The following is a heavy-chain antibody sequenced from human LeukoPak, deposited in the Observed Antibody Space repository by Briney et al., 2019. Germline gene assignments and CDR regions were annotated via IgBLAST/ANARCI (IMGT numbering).Heavy chain of an antibody. Sequence: ASVKVSCRASGYTFTGYYMHWVRQAPGQGLELMGWINPNSGGTNYEQKFQGRVTMTRDTSISTAYMELSRLRSDDTAVYYCARDGARYDILTGYGFDYWGQGTLVTVSS. J-gene: IGHJ4*02. CDR3: ARDGARYDILTGYGFDY. V-gene: IGHV1-2*02. CDR1: GYTFTGYY. D-gene: IGHD3-9*01. CDR2: INPNSGGT.